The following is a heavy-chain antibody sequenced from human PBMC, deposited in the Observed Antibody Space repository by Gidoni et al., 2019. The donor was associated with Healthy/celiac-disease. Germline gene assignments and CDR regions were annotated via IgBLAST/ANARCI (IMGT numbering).Heavy chain of an antibody. V-gene: IGHV4-34*01. J-gene: IGHJ4*02. CDR1: GGSFSGYY. CDR3: ARGKYSSSWYAHFDY. D-gene: IGHD6-13*01. Sequence: QVQLQQWGAGLLKPSETLSLTCAVYGGSFSGYYWSWTRQPPGKGLEWIGEINHSGSTNYNPSLKSRVTISVDTSKNQFSLKLSSVTAADTAVYYCARGKYSSSWYAHFDYWGQGTLVTVSS. CDR2: INHSGST.